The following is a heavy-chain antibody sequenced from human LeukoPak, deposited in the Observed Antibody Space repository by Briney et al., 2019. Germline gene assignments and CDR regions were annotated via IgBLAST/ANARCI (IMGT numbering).Heavy chain of an antibody. CDR3: ARGGTTRGYYHILTGYYRGYYYYYMDV. Sequence: ASVKVSCKASGYTFTSYDINWVRQATGQGLEWMGWMNPNSGNTGYAQKFQGRVIMTRNTSISTAYMELSSLRSEDTAVYYCARGGTTRGYYHILTGYYRGYYYYYMDVWGKGTTVTVSS. CDR1: GYTFTSYD. J-gene: IGHJ6*03. V-gene: IGHV1-8*01. D-gene: IGHD3-9*01. CDR2: MNPNSGNT.